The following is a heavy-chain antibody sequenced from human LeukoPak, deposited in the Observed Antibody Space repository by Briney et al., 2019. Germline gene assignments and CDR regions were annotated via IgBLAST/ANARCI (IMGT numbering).Heavy chain of an antibody. CDR1: GFTFSSYA. CDR2: ISYDGSNK. D-gene: IGHD1-1*01. Sequence: GRSLRLSCAASGFTFSSYAMHWVRQAPGKGLEWVAVISYDGSNKYYADSVKGRFTISRDNSKNTLYLQMNSLRAEDTAVYYCARTQLNYGFDPWGQGTLVTVSS. J-gene: IGHJ5*02. V-gene: IGHV3-30-3*01. CDR3: ARTQLNYGFDP.